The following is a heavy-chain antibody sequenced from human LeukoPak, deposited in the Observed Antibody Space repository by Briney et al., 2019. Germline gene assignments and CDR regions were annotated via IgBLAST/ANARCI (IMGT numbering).Heavy chain of an antibody. J-gene: IGHJ5*02. CDR3: ARDWARYSSASYGNWFDP. V-gene: IGHV4-59*01. CDR1: GGSISSNY. Sequence: SETLSLTCTVSGGSISSNYWSWTRQPPGKGLEWIGYIYSSGSTNYNPSLKSRVTISADTSKNQFSLRLRSVTAADTAVYYCARDWARYSSASYGNWFDPWGQGTLVTVSS. CDR2: IYSSGST. D-gene: IGHD6-19*01.